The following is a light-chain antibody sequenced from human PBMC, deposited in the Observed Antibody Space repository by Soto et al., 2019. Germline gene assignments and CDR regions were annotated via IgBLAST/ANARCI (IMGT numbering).Light chain of an antibody. J-gene: IGKJ1*01. V-gene: IGKV1-39*01. CDR2: AAS. CDR1: QSISSY. CDR3: QHSYITPWT. Sequence: DIQMTQSPSSLSASVGDRVTITCRASQSISSYLNWYQQKPGKAPNLLIYAASSLQSGVPSRFSGSGSGTYCTLTISSLQPEDFATYYCQHSYITPWTFGQGTKVEIK.